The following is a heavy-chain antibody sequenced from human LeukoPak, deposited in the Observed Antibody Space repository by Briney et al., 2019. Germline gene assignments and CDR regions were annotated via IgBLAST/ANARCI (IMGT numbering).Heavy chain of an antibody. J-gene: IGHJ5*02. D-gene: IGHD6-13*01. CDR1: GYTFTGYY. Sequence: ASVKVSCKASGYTFTGYYMHWVRQAPGQGLEWMGRINPNSGGTNYAQKFQGRVTMTRDTSTSTAYMELSRLRSDDTAVYYCARAPPTIAAAGRNWFDPWGQGTLVTVSS. CDR2: INPNSGGT. CDR3: ARAPPTIAAAGRNWFDP. V-gene: IGHV1-2*06.